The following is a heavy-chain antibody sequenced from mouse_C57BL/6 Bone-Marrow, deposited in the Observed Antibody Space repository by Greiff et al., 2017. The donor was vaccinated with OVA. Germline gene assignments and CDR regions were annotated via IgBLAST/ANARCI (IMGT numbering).Heavy chain of an antibody. CDR3: YSNHYYAMDY. Sequence: EVKLMESGGGLVQPGESLKLSCESNEYAFPSHDMSWVRKTPEKRLELVAAINSDGGSTYYPDTMERRFIISRDNTKKTLYLQMSSLRSEDTALYPYYSNHYYAMDYWGQGTSVTVSS. CDR1: EYAFPSHD. D-gene: IGHD2-5*01. CDR2: INSDGGST. J-gene: IGHJ4*01. V-gene: IGHV5-2*01.